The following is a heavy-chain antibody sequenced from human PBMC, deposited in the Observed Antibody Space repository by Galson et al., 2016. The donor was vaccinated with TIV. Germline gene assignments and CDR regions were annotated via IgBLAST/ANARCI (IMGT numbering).Heavy chain of an antibody. CDR2: IHWSSGSM. Sequence: SLRLSCAASGFTFDAYAMRWVRQAPGRGLEWVSGIHWSSGSMGYAGSVKGRFTISRDNAKNSLFLQMNSPRAEDTAVYYCAKGAKEHVYHATDVWGQGTTVTVSS. D-gene: IGHD1-26*01. CDR3: AKGAKEHVYHATDV. CDR1: GFTFDAYA. V-gene: IGHV3-9*01. J-gene: IGHJ6*02.